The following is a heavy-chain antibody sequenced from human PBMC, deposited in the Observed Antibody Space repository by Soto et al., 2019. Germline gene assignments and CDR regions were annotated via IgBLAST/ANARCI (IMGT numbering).Heavy chain of an antibody. V-gene: IGHV4-34*01. J-gene: IGHJ2*01. CDR3: ANYGDYGWYFDL. Sequence: QVQLQQWGAGLLKPSETLSLTCAVYGESFSGYSWSWIRQPPGKGLEWIGEIHNTGTTNYNPSLESRLXXXVXXSKNQFSLKLSSVTAADTAVYYCANYGDYGWYFDLWGRGTLVTVSS. D-gene: IGHD4-17*01. CDR2: IHNTGTT. CDR1: GESFSGYS.